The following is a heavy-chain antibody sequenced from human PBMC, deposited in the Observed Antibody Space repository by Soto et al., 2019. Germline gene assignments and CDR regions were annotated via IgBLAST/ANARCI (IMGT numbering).Heavy chain of an antibody. V-gene: IGHV3-23*01. J-gene: IGHJ4*02. Sequence: VQVLESGGGLVQRGGSLRLSCAASGFTFNHYAMSWVRQAPGKGLEWVSIIIANGGTFYADSVKGRFTISRDNSKNTVYLQMSSLRVEDTAIYYCAKDYTVAADPSSVMVFDYWGQGALVTVSS. D-gene: IGHD2-15*01. CDR2: IIANGGT. CDR1: GFTFNHYA. CDR3: AKDYTVAADPSSVMVFDY.